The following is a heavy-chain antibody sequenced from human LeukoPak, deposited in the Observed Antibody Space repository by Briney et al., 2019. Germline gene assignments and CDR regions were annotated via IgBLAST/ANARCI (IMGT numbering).Heavy chain of an antibody. V-gene: IGHV3-30*04. CDR3: ARDHGRYYYGSGSYSGPDY. D-gene: IGHD3-10*01. CDR1: GFTFSSYA. J-gene: IGHJ4*02. CDR2: ISYDGSNK. Sequence: GGSLRLSCAASGFTFSSYAMHWVRQAPGKGLEWVAVISYDGSNKYYADSVKGRFTISRDNSKNTLYLQMNSLRAEDTAVYYCARDHGRYYYGSGSYSGPDYWGQGTLVTVSS.